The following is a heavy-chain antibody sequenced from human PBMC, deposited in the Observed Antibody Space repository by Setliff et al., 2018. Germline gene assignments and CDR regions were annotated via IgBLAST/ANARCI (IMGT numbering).Heavy chain of an antibody. CDR3: ATDHYNRFDV. V-gene: IGHV1-18*01. D-gene: IGHD4-4*01. CDR2: ISPYSGES. Sequence: ASVKVSCKASGYTFTSYGVSWVRQAPGQGLEWMGWISPYSGESNYAQKFQDRLTVTIDTSTSTIYMELRSLRSDDTAVYYCATDHYNRFDVWGQGTMVTVSS. J-gene: IGHJ3*01. CDR1: GYTFTSYG.